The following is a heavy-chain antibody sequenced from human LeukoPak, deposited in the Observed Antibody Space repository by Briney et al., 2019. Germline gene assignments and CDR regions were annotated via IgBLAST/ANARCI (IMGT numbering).Heavy chain of an antibody. V-gene: IGHV3-23*01. Sequence: GGSLRLSCAASGFTFSNYGMSWVRQAPGKGLEWVSAISGSGVTTYYADSVKGRFTISRDNAKNSLYLQMNSLRVEDTAIYYCARGGAARPDFWGQGTLVTVSS. J-gene: IGHJ4*02. CDR1: GFTFSNYG. D-gene: IGHD6-6*01. CDR2: ISGSGVTT. CDR3: ARGGAARPDF.